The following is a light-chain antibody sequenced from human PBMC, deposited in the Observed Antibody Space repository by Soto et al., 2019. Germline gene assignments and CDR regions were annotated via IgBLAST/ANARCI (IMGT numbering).Light chain of an antibody. CDR1: QDIRND. V-gene: IGKV1-6*01. J-gene: IGKJ4*01. CDR2: AAS. CDR3: LQDYNYPFT. Sequence: AIQMTQSPSSLSASVGERVTIICRASQDIRNDLGWYQQKPGKAPKVLIYAASSLQSGVPSRFSGSGSSTDFTLTISSLQPEDFATYYCLQDYNYPFTFGGGTKVEIK.